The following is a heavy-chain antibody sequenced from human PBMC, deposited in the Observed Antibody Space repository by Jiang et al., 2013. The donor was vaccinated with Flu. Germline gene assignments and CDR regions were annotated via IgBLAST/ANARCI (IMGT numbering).Heavy chain of an antibody. D-gene: IGHD3-10*01. J-gene: IGHJ1*01. CDR2: IYWDDEK. Sequence: KPTQTLTLTCTFSGFSLSTGGVGVGWIRQPPEGLEWLALIYWDDEKRYSTSLRSRLTITKDTSKNQVVLTMTDMDPADTATYYCARTPEVSPDMYISGYFQHWGQGTRSPSPQ. CDR1: GFSLSTGGVG. CDR3: ARTPEVSPDMYISGYFQH. V-gene: IGHV2-5*02.